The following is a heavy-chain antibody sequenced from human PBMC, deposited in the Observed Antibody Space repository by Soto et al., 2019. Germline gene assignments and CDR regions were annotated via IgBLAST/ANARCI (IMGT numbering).Heavy chain of an antibody. CDR3: ARDPSSGWFRFDY. CDR1: GFTVNSYY. J-gene: IGHJ4*02. CDR2: IYSGGST. D-gene: IGHD6-19*01. Sequence: GGSLRLSCAASGFTVNSYYMNWVRQAPGKGLEWVSVIYSGGSTYFAGSVKGRFTLSRDDSKNILYLQMNSLRAEDTAVYYCARDPSSGWFRFDYWGQGTLVTVS. V-gene: IGHV3-66*01.